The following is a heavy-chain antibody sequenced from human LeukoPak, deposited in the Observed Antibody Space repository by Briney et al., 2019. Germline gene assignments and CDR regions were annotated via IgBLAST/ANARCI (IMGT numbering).Heavy chain of an antibody. Sequence: GGSLRLSCAASGFTFSSYAMSWVRQAPEKGLEWVSAISGSGGSTYYADSVKGRFTISRDNSKNTLYLQMNSLRAEDTAVYYCAKVFTGSYLYYFDYWGQGTLVTVSS. CDR2: ISGSGGST. J-gene: IGHJ4*02. CDR1: GFTFSSYA. D-gene: IGHD1-26*01. V-gene: IGHV3-23*01. CDR3: AKVFTGSYLYYFDY.